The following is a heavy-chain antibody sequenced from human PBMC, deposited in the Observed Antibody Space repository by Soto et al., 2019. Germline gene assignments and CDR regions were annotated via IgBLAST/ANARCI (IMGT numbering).Heavy chain of an antibody. Sequence: SVKVSCKASGCTFSSYAISWVRQAPGQGLEWMGGIIPIFGTANYAQKFQGRVTITADKSTSTAYMELSSLRSEDTAVYYCAGDHKKQQLVRNSSGNCYGMEFWGQGTTVNVSS. D-gene: IGHD6-13*01. V-gene: IGHV1-69*06. CDR2: IIPIFGTA. CDR1: GCTFSSYA. CDR3: AGDHKKQQLVRNSSGNCYGMEF. J-gene: IGHJ6*01.